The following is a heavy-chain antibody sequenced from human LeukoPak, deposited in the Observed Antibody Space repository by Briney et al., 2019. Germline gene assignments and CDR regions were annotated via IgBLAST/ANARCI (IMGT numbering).Heavy chain of an antibody. CDR2: ISYDGSNK. J-gene: IGHJ4*02. D-gene: IGHD6-6*01. CDR1: GFTFSSYA. Sequence: GSLRLSCAASGFTFSSYAMHWVRQAPGKGLEWVAVISYDGSNKYYADSVKGRFTISRDNSKNTLYLQMNSLRAEDTAVYYCAREGLHSSSDYWGQGTLVTVSS. CDR3: AREGLHSSSDY. V-gene: IGHV3-30-3*01.